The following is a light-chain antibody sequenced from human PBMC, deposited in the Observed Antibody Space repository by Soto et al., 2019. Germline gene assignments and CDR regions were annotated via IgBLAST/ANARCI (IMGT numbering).Light chain of an antibody. Sequence: DIQMTQSPSSLSVSIGDRVTITCRASQSISTYLNWYEQKPGKAPNLLIYGASTLQSGVPSRFSGGGSGTYFTLTLSGLQPEDFGSYYCQQSYTRPVTFGGGNKVEIK. CDR1: QSISTY. CDR2: GAS. CDR3: QQSYTRPVT. J-gene: IGKJ4*01. V-gene: IGKV1-39*01.